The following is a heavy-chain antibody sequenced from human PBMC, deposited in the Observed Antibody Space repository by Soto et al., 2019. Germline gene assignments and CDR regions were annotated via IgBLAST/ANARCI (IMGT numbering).Heavy chain of an antibody. CDR2: IYTSGST. CDR3: ARVLPTVTDYCFDY. V-gene: IGHV4-4*07. CDR1: GGSISSYY. D-gene: IGHD4-17*01. Sequence: QVQLQESGPGLVKPSETLSLTCTVSGGSISSYYWSWIRQPAGKGLEWIGRIYTSGSTNYNPSLKSRVTMSVDTSKNQFSMKLSSGTAADTAVYYCARVLPTVTDYCFDYWGQGTLVTVYS. J-gene: IGHJ4*02.